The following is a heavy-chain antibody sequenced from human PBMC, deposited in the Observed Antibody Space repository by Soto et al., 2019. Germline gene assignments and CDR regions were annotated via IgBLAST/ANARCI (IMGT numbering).Heavy chain of an antibody. D-gene: IGHD6-19*01. CDR3: ARDRRKSAVAGPNWFDP. J-gene: IGHJ5*02. CDR1: GGSFSGYY. V-gene: IGHV4-34*01. Sequence: PSETLSLTCAVYGGSFSGYYWSWIRQPPGKGLEWIGEINHSGSTNYNPSLKSRVTISVDTSKNQFSLKLSSVTAADTAVYYCARDRRKSAVAGPNWFDPWGQGTLVTVSS. CDR2: INHSGST.